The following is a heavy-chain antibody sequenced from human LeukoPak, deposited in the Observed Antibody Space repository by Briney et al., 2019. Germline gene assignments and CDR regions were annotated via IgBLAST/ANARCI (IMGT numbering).Heavy chain of an antibody. Sequence: GGSLRLSCAVSGFTFSSYSMNWVRQAPGKGLEWVSSISSSSTYIHYADSVKGRFTISRDNAKNSLYLQMNSLRAEDTAVYYCARGDRTGTTAYWGQGTLVTVSS. CDR3: ARGDRTGTTAY. CDR1: GFTFSSYS. J-gene: IGHJ4*02. V-gene: IGHV3-21*01. CDR2: ISSSSTYI. D-gene: IGHD1-7*01.